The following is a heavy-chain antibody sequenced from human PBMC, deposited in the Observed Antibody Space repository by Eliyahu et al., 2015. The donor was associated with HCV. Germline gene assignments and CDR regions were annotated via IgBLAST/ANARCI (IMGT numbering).Heavy chain of an antibody. Sequence: QVQLQQSRPGLVKPSQTLSXTCXXXGXSXPGGGATXNWIRQSPAGGLEWLGGTYYRSKWWHVYAESVKSRLIIDADTSKNQVSLQVNSVTPEDTAVYFCARATSTWDAHRRYYFDTWGLGTLVTVSP. J-gene: IGHJ4*02. CDR1: GXSXPGGGAT. V-gene: IGHV6-1*01. CDR2: TYYRSKWWH. CDR3: ARATSTWDAHRRYYFDT. D-gene: IGHD1-26*01.